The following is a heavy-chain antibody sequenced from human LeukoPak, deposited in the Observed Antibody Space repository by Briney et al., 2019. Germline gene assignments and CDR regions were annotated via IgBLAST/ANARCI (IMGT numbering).Heavy chain of an antibody. CDR2: IKQDGSEK. Sequence: SGGSLRLSCAASGFTFSTYWMAWVRQAPGKGLEWVANIKQDGSEKYYVDPVKGRFTISRDNAKKSLYLQMNSLRAEDTAVYYCARDNLGALDYWGQGTLVTVSS. V-gene: IGHV3-7*01. J-gene: IGHJ4*02. CDR1: GFTFSTYW. CDR3: ARDNLGALDY. D-gene: IGHD1-26*01.